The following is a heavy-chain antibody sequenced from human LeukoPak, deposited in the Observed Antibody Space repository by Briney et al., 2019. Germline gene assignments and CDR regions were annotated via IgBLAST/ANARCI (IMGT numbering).Heavy chain of an antibody. Sequence: SETLSLTCTVSGVSISTDYWTWVRQSPGKGLEWIGYIHYSGSTSYNPSLKSRVTISVDTSKNHFSLKLTSVTSADTAAYYCARDAGATAYWGQGALVTVSS. CDR1: GVSISTDY. CDR2: IHYSGST. CDR3: ARDAGATAY. V-gene: IGHV4-59*13. D-gene: IGHD2-8*02. J-gene: IGHJ4*02.